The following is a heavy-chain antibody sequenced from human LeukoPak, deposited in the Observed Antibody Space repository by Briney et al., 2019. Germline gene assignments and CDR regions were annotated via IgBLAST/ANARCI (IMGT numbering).Heavy chain of an antibody. J-gene: IGHJ4*02. CDR1: GYTLTELS. Sequence: ASVKVSCKVSGYTLTELSMHWVRQAPGKGLGWMGGFDPEDGETIYAQKFQGRVTMTEDTSTDTAYMELSSLRSEDTAVYYCATGRITMVRGVIAYFDYWGQGTLVTVSS. CDR2: FDPEDGET. V-gene: IGHV1-24*01. CDR3: ATGRITMVRGVIAYFDY. D-gene: IGHD3-10*01.